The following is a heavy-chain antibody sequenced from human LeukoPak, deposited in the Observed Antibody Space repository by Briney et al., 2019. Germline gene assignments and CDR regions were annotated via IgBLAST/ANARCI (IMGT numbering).Heavy chain of an antibody. CDR2: ISSSGSTI. Sequence: PGGSLRLSCAASGFTFSSYEMNWVRQAPGKGLEWVSYISSSGSTIYYADSVKGRFTISRDNAKNSLYLQMNSLRAEDTAVYYCARWRVVPAATYFDYWGQGTLVTVSS. CDR3: ARWRVVPAATYFDY. D-gene: IGHD2-2*01. J-gene: IGHJ4*02. V-gene: IGHV3-48*03. CDR1: GFTFSSYE.